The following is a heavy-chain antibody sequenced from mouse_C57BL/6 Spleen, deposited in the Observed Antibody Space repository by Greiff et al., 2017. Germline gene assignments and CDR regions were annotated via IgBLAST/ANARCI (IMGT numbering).Heavy chain of an antibody. CDR3: ARKYDFYAMDY. CDR2: ISSGSSTI. V-gene: IGHV5-17*01. CDR1: GFTFSDYG. Sequence: EVNLVESGGGLVKPGGSLKLSCAASGFTFSDYGMHWVRQAPEKGLEWVAYISSGSSTIYYADTVKGRFTISRDNAKNTLFLQMTSLRSEDTAMYYCARKYDFYAMDYWGQGTSVTVSS. J-gene: IGHJ4*01. D-gene: IGHD5-1-1*01.